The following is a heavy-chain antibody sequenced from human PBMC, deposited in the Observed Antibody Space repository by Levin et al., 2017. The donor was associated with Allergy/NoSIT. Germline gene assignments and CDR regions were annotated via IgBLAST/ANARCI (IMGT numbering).Heavy chain of an antibody. CDR3: AKPAVAGHYYYYYYMDV. Sequence: PGGSLRLSCAASGFTFDDYAMHWVRQAPGKGLEWVSGISWNSGSICYADSVKGRFTISRDNAKNSLYLQMNSLRAEDTALYYCAKPAVAGHYYYYYYMDVWGKGTTVTVSS. CDR1: GFTFDDYA. J-gene: IGHJ6*03. D-gene: IGHD6-19*01. V-gene: IGHV3-9*01. CDR2: ISWNSGSI.